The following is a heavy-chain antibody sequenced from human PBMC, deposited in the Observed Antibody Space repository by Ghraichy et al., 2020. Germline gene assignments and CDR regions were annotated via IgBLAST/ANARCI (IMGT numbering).Heavy chain of an antibody. J-gene: IGHJ4*02. CDR1: GFTFSSYA. D-gene: IGHD2-15*01. CDR3: AKERGVVVVVAARTYIDY. V-gene: IGHV3-23*01. Sequence: GGSLRLSCAASGFTFSSYAMSWVRQAPGKGLEWVSAISGSGGSTYYADSVKGRFTISRDNSKNRLYLQMNSLRAEDTAVYYCAKERGVVVVVAARTYIDYWGQGTLGTVSS. CDR2: ISGSGGST.